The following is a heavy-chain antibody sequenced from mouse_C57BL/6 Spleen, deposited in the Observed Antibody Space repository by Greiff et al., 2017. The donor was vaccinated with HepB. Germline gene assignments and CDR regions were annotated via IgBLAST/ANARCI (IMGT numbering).Heavy chain of an antibody. CDR2: ISDGGSYT. Sequence: EVKLVESGGGLVKPGGSLKLSCAASGFTFSSYAMSWVRQTPEKRLEWVATISDGGSYTYYPDNVKGRFTISRDNAKNNLYLQMSHLKSEDTAMYYCARDAYYSNYDVWGTGTTVTVSS. J-gene: IGHJ1*03. CDR1: GFTFSSYA. CDR3: ARDAYYSNYDV. V-gene: IGHV5-4*01. D-gene: IGHD2-5*01.